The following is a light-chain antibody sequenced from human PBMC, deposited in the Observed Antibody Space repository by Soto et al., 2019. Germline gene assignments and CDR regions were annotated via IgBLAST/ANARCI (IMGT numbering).Light chain of an antibody. CDR1: QTISSW. Sequence: DIQMTQSPSTLSASVGDRVTITCRASQTISSWLAWYQQKPGKAPKFLIYGASTLQSGVPSRFSGSGSGTDFTLTINSLQPEDFATYYCQQSYSTPPTFGQGTRLEIK. CDR2: GAS. J-gene: IGKJ5*01. V-gene: IGKV1-39*01. CDR3: QQSYSTPPT.